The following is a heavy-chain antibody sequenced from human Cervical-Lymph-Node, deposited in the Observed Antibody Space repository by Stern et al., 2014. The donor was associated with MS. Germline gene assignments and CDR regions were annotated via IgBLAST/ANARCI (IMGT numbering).Heavy chain of an antibody. V-gene: IGHV5-51*03. Sequence: QLVQSGAEVKKPGESLKISCKDFGSSSTTYWLGWVRQMPGKGLEWMGVSFTGDSDTTYSPTFQGQVTMSADKSTSTAYLQWRSLRASDTAMYYCAKRVSDAFNIWGQGTMVTVSS. CDR3: AKRVSDAFNI. D-gene: IGHD2-8*01. J-gene: IGHJ3*02. CDR2: SFTGDSDT. CDR1: GSSSTTYW.